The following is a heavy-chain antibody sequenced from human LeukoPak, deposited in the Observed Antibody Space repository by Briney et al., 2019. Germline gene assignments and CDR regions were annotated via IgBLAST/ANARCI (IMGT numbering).Heavy chain of an antibody. D-gene: IGHD3-22*01. V-gene: IGHV1-18*01. CDR3: ARSDYYDTGRGYQH. CDR1: GYTFTNYG. CDR2: ISANNGNT. J-gene: IGHJ1*01. Sequence: ASVKVSCKASGYTFTNYGITWVRQAPGQGLEWMGWISANNGNTNYAQKFQGRVSMTTDTSTSTAYMDLRSLRSDDTAVYYCARSDYYDTGRGYQHWGQGTLVTVSS.